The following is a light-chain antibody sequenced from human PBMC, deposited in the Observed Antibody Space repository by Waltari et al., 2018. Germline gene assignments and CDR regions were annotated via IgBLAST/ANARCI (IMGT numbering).Light chain of an antibody. CDR1: QGVGRGR. Sequence: RARQGVGRGRIAWDLDRPGQGPRLLIYGASGRATGIPDRFSGSGSGTDFSLTISRVEPEDFAVYYCQQFGSSVMYTFGQGTKLEIK. CDR3: QQFGSSVMYT. V-gene: IGKV3-20*01. CDR2: GAS. J-gene: IGKJ2*01.